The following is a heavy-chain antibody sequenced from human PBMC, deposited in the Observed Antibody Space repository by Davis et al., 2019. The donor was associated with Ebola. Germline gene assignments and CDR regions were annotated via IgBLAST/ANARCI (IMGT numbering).Heavy chain of an antibody. Sequence: SETLSLTCAVSGGSISSAGYSWNWIRQPPGKGLEWIGYIFDSGYTYYNPSLTSRVTISMDRSKNQFSLRLSSVTAADTAVYYCARGAQGYYYDSSGYYSVTEYFQHWGQGTLVTVSS. CDR1: GGSISSAGYS. J-gene: IGHJ1*01. CDR3: ARGAQGYYYDSSGYYSVTEYFQH. CDR2: IFDSGYT. V-gene: IGHV4-30-2*01. D-gene: IGHD3-22*01.